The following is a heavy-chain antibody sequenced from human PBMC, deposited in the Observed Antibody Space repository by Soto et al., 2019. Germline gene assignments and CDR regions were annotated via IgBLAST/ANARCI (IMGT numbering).Heavy chain of an antibody. V-gene: IGHV4-39*01. Sequence: QLQLQESGPGLVKPSETLSLTCTVSGGSISSSSYYWGWIRQPPGKGLEWIGSIYYSGSTYYNPSLKSRVTISVVTSKNQFSRELSSVTAADTVVYYCARLYGDYGLGWFVPWGQGTLVTVSS. CDR2: IYYSGST. CDR1: GGSISSSSYY. J-gene: IGHJ5*02. D-gene: IGHD4-17*01. CDR3: ARLYGDYGLGWFVP.